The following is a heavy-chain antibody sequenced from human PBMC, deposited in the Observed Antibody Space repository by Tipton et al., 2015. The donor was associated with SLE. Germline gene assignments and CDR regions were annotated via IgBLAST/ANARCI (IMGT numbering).Heavy chain of an antibody. V-gene: IGHV4-59*02. CDR1: GGSVGNYY. D-gene: IGHD2-15*01. CDR3: AREHISSLRDAFEV. J-gene: IGHJ3*01. CDR2: IHYTGST. Sequence: TLSLTCTVSGGSVGNYYWSWIRQSPGKGLEWIGYIHYTGSTEYNPSLKSRVTISVDTSKNQFNLKLRSVTVVDTAMYYCAREHISSLRDAFEVWGQGTMVTVSS.